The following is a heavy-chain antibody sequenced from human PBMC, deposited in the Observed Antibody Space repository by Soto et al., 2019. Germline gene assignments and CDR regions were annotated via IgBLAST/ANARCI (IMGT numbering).Heavy chain of an antibody. J-gene: IGHJ6*03. V-gene: IGHV1-18*01. Sequence: ASVKVSCKASSYTSSSYGISWVRQAPGQGLEWMGWIRPHSGNTSYAQKFQGRVTMTTETSTSTVYMQLRSLTSDDTAVYYCARVAPGDYIWGTSRYFYYYLDVWGKGTTVTVSS. CDR1: SYTSSSYG. CDR2: IRPHSGNT. CDR3: ARVAPGDYIWGTSRYFYYYLDV. D-gene: IGHD3-16*01.